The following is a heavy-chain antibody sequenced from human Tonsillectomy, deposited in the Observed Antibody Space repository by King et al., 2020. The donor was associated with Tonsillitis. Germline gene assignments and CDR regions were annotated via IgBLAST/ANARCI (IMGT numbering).Heavy chain of an antibody. V-gene: IGHV3-33*05. CDR1: GFTFSDYG. J-gene: IGHJ4*02. CDR2: ISYDGSNK. CDR3: ARDPEWEPHDYFDY. D-gene: IGHD1-26*01. Sequence: VQLVESGGGVVQPGRSLRLSCAGSGFTFSDYGMHWVRQAPGKGLEWVAVISYDGSNKYYAGSVKGRFTISRDNSKNTLYLQMNSLRAEDTAVYYCARDPEWEPHDYFDYWGQGTLVTVSS.